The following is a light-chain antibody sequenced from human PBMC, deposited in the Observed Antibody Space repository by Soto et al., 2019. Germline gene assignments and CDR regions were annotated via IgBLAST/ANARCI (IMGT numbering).Light chain of an antibody. CDR3: CSFAGSYTSYV. CDR1: TNY. J-gene: IGLJ1*01. Sequence: SVLTQPRSVSGSPGQSGTISCSGATNYVSWYQQHPGKAPKLMIYDVTKRPSGVPDRFSGSKSGSTASLTISGLQAEDEADYYCCSFAGSYTSYVFGTGTKVTVL. V-gene: IGLV2-11*01. CDR2: DVT.